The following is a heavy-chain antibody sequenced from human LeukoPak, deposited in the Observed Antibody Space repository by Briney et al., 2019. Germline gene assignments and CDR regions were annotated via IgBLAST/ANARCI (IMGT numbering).Heavy chain of an antibody. J-gene: IGHJ6*03. CDR1: GFTFTSYG. Sequence: ASVTVSCKASGFTFTSYGITWVRQAPGQGLEWMGWIITYNGNTHYAQKLQGRVTLTTDRSTNTAYMELRGLRSDDTAVYFCAKTAVTSEDYYYYMDVWGKGTTVTVSS. V-gene: IGHV1-18*01. CDR3: AKTAVTSEDYYYYMDV. D-gene: IGHD4-17*01. CDR2: IITYNGNT.